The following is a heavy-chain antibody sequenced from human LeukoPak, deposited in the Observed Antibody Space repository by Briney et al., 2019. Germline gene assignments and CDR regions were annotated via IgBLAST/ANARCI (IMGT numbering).Heavy chain of an antibody. CDR1: GGSFSGYY. CDR2: INHSGST. D-gene: IGHD5-24*01. Sequence: SETLSLTCAVYGGSFSGYYWSWIRQPPGKGLEWIGEINHSGSTNYNPSLKSRVTISVDTSKNQFSLKLSSVTAADTAVYYCARVSRVEMATILRYYFDYWGQGTLVTVSS. CDR3: ARVSRVEMATILRYYFDY. V-gene: IGHV4-34*01. J-gene: IGHJ4*02.